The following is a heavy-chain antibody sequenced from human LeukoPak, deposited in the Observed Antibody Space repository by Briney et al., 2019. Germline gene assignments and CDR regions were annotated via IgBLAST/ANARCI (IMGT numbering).Heavy chain of an antibody. D-gene: IGHD5-18*01. CDR1: GFTFSSYW. Sequence: PGGSLRLSCAASGFTFSSYWMHWVRQAPGKGLVWVSRINSDGSSTSYADSVKGRFTISRDNAKNSLYLQMNSLRAEDTAVYYCARGPHSALDTDDAFDIWGQGTMVTVSS. CDR3: ARGPHSALDTDDAFDI. CDR2: INSDGSST. V-gene: IGHV3-74*01. J-gene: IGHJ3*02.